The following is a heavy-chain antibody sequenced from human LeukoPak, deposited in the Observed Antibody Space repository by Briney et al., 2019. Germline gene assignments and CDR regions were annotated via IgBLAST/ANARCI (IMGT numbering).Heavy chain of an antibody. Sequence: SSETLSLTCAVYGGSFSGYYWSWIRQPLGKGLEWIGEINHSGSTNYNPSLKSRVTISVDTSKNQFSLKLSSVTAADTAVYYCARGRTAMVRGAFDIWGQGTMVTVSS. V-gene: IGHV4-34*01. D-gene: IGHD5-18*01. CDR2: INHSGST. J-gene: IGHJ3*02. CDR1: GGSFSGYY. CDR3: ARGRTAMVRGAFDI.